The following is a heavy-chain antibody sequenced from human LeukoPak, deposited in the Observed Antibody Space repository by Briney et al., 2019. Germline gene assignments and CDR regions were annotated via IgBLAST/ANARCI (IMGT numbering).Heavy chain of an antibody. CDR2: IIPILGIA. D-gene: IGHD3-22*01. Sequence: SVKVSCKVSGYTLTELSMHWVRQAPGQGLEWMGRIIPILGIANYAQKFQGRVTITADKSTSTAYMELSSLRSEDTAVYYCARPKDYYDSSGYGCWGQGTLVTVSS. CDR1: GYTLTELS. J-gene: IGHJ4*02. CDR3: ARPKDYYDSSGYGC. V-gene: IGHV1-69*02.